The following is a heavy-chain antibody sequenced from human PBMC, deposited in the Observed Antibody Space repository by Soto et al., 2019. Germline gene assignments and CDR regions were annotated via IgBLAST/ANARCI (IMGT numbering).Heavy chain of an antibody. V-gene: IGHV3-23*01. CDR1: GFTFSNYA. Sequence: EMQLLESGGGLVQPGGSLRLSCVASGFTFSNYAMSWVRQLPGKGLEWVAVVSGRDTYTEYAESVKGRFTISRDNSRNTLDQKINSLRGQDTALYYCAKVSLRGIAASGTSYWGQGTLVPLSP. D-gene: IGHD6-13*01. J-gene: IGHJ4*02. CDR3: AKVSLRGIAASGTSY. CDR2: VSGRDTYT.